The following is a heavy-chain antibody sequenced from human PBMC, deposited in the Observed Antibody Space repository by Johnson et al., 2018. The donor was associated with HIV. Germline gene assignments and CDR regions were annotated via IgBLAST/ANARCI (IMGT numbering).Heavy chain of an antibody. V-gene: IGHV3-20*04. D-gene: IGHD2-2*01. CDR1: GFTFDDYG. J-gene: IGHJ3*01. CDR3: ATVLNESSCIDLFHV. Sequence: VQLVESGGGVVPPGGSLRLSCAASGFTFDDYGMSWVRQAPGKGLEWVSGINWNGGSTGYADSVKGRFTISRDNSKNTLYLQMNSLRAEDTAVYYCATVLNESSCIDLFHVWGQGTMVTVSS. CDR2: INWNGGST.